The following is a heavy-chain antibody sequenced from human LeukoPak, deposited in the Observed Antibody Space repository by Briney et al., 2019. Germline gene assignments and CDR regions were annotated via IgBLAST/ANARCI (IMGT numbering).Heavy chain of an antibody. CDR3: AKDWTYYFDY. Sequence: GGSLRLSCAASGFTFSNYDMNWVRQAPGKGLEWVAFIRYDGSNKYYADSVKGRFTTSRDNPKNTLYLQMNSLRAEDTAVYYCAKDWTYYFDYWGQGTLVTVSS. V-gene: IGHV3-30*02. D-gene: IGHD3/OR15-3a*01. J-gene: IGHJ4*02. CDR1: GFTFSNYD. CDR2: IRYDGSNK.